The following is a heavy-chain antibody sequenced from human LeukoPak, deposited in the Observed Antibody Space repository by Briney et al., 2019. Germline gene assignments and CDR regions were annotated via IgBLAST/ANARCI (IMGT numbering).Heavy chain of an antibody. D-gene: IGHD3-10*01. CDR2: ISTSGSTI. CDR3: ARVYYGSGKGYFQD. V-gene: IGHV3-48*03. J-gene: IGHJ1*01. Sequence: GGSLRLPCAASGFTFSSYEMNWVRQAPGKGLEWVSYISTSGSTIYYADSVKGRFTISRDNAKNSLYLQMNSLRAEDTAVYYCARVYYGSGKGYFQDWGQGTLITVSS. CDR1: GFTFSSYE.